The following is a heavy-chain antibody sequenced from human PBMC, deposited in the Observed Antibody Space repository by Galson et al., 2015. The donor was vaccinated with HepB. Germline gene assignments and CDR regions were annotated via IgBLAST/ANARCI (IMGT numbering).Heavy chain of an antibody. Sequence: SMRISCAGYGFIFRNAWMSCVRQAPRKGLELIGRIVSNIDGGTTDKAAPLKGRFIISRDDSNNTMFLQMTGLQTEDTVMYYCTAYLIRSFGWIPGGWGQGTLVSVSS. CDR2: IVSNIDGGTT. CDR3: TAYLIRSFGWIPGG. CDR1: GFIFRNAW. V-gene: IGHV3-15*04. J-gene: IGHJ4*02. D-gene: IGHD2/OR15-2a*01.